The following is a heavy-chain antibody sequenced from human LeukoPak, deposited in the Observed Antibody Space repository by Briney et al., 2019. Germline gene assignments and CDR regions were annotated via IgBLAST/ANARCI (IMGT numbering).Heavy chain of an antibody. D-gene: IGHD6-19*01. J-gene: IGHJ4*02. V-gene: IGHV3-23*01. CDR2: ISGSGGST. Sequence: GGSLRLSCAASGFTFSSYAMSWVRQAPGKGLEWVSAISGSGGSTYYADSVKGRFTISRDNSKNTLYLQMNSLRAEDTAVYYCAKEGSGWGPQSDMVSDGVDYWGQGTLDTVSS. CDR3: AKEGSGWGPQSDMVSDGVDY. CDR1: GFTFSSYA.